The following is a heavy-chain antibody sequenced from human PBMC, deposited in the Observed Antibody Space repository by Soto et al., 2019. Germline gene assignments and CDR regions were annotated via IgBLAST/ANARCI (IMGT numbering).Heavy chain of an antibody. CDR2: FDPEDAET. Sequence: ASVKVSCKVSGYTLTEISMHWVRQAPGKGLEWMGGFDPEDAETIYAQKFQGRVTMTEDTSTDTAYMELSSLRSEDTAMYYCAINTARDCRGFRCHGWFDPWGQGTQVTVSS. CDR3: AINTARDCRGFRCHGWFDP. D-gene: IGHD2-21*01. J-gene: IGHJ5*02. CDR1: GYTLTEIS. V-gene: IGHV1-24*01.